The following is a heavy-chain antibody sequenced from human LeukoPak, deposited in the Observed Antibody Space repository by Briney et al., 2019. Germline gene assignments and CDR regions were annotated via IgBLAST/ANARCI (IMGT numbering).Heavy chain of an antibody. CDR2: INQDGSEQ. D-gene: IGHD2-2*01. CDR1: GFTFSSHW. Sequence: GGSLRLSCAASGFTFSSHWMSWVRQAPGKGLEWVANINQDGSEQYYVDSVKGRFTISRDNAKDSLYLQMNSLRAEDTAVYYCARVGYCSTTSCYWRAFDCWGQGTLVTVSS. J-gene: IGHJ4*02. CDR3: ARVGYCSTTSCYWRAFDC. V-gene: IGHV3-7*01.